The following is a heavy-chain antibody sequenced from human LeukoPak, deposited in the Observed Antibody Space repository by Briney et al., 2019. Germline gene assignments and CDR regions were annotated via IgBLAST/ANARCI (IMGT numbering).Heavy chain of an antibody. CDR3: AKLGIVVVVAATTWFDP. CDR1: RFTFSSYA. D-gene: IGHD2-15*01. Sequence: GGSPRLSCAASRFTFSSYAMSWVRQAPGKGLEWVSAISGIGGSTYYADSVKGRFTISRDNSKNTLYLQMNSLRAEDTAVYYCAKLGIVVVVAATTWFDPWGQGTLVTVSS. V-gene: IGHV3-23*01. CDR2: ISGIGGST. J-gene: IGHJ5*02.